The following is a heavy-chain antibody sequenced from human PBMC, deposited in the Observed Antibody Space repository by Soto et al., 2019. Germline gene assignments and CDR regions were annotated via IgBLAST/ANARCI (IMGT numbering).Heavy chain of an antibody. J-gene: IGHJ1*01. CDR3: AITVVTPREYFQH. CDR1: GGSFSGYY. D-gene: IGHD2-21*02. V-gene: IGHV4-34*01. Sequence: QVQLQQWGAGLLKPSETLSLTCAVYGGSFSGYYWSWIRQPPGKGLEWIGEINHSGSTNYNPSLESRVTISVDTSKNQFSLKLSSVTAADTAVYYCAITVVTPREYFQHWGQGTLVTVSS. CDR2: INHSGST.